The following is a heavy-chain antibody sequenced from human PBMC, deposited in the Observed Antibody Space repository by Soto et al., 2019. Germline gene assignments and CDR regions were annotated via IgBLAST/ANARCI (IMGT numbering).Heavy chain of an antibody. CDR2: IKSGGNT. CDR3: VRENYYYGMDV. Sequence: PVRSMRLCWTAAGGTGIAVWMCWVRKAPGKGLEWISVIKSGGNTHYADSVEGRFSISRDNSKNTVYLQMNSLRGEDTAVYYCVRENYYYGMDVWGQGTTVTVSS. CDR1: GGTGIAVW. V-gene: IGHV3-66*01. J-gene: IGHJ6*02.